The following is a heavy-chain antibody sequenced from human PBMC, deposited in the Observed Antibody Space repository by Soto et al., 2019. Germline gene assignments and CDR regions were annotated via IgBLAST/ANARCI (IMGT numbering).Heavy chain of an antibody. D-gene: IGHD7-27*01. Sequence: PRESLKISWKGSGSSFTSYWISWVRQMPGKGRDWIRRIDPSHSYTNYSPSFQGPVTISADKSISTAYLQWSSLKASDTAMYYCARLRTGDIPLENDYWGQGTLVTVSS. CDR3: ARLRTGDIPLENDY. J-gene: IGHJ4*02. V-gene: IGHV5-10-1*01. CDR1: GSSFTSYW. CDR2: IDPSHSYT.